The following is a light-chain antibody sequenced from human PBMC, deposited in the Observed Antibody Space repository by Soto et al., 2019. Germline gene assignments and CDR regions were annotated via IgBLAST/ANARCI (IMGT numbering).Light chain of an antibody. V-gene: IGLV1-51*02. CDR2: ENN. CDR3: GTWDSSLSDGVL. J-gene: IGLJ7*01. Sequence: QSVLTQPPSVSAAPGQKVTISCSGTYSNIGHNYVSWYQQLPGTAPRLLIYENNRRPSGIPDRFSGSKSGTSATLDITGLQTGDEDDYYCGTWDSSLSDGVLFGGGTQLTVL. CDR1: YSNIGHNY.